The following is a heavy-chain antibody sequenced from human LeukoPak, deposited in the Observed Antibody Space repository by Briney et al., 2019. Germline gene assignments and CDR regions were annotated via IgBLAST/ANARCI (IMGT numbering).Heavy chain of an antibody. CDR2: ISSSSSYI. J-gene: IGHJ4*02. CDR3: AKARGIVGATTELDY. CDR1: GFIFSSYS. V-gene: IGHV3-21*04. D-gene: IGHD1-26*01. Sequence: GGSLRLSCAASGFIFSSYSMNWVRQAPGKGLQWVSSISSSSSYIYYADSVKGRFTISRDNAKNSLYLQMNSLRAEDTALYYCAKARGIVGATTELDYWGQGTLVTVSS.